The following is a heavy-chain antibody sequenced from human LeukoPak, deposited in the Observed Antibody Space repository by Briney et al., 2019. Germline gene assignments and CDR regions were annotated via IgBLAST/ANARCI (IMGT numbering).Heavy chain of an antibody. D-gene: IGHD2-15*01. Sequence: PGGSLRLSCADSGFTLRNYWMHWVRQAPGKGLEWVAYLRYDGTDTYYADSVKGRFTISRDNSKNMLYLEMHSLRPDDTALYYCARDAIVGSAYFDLWGQGALVTVSS. CDR1: GFTLRNYW. CDR2: LRYDGTDT. V-gene: IGHV3-30*02. J-gene: IGHJ4*02. CDR3: ARDAIVGSAYFDL.